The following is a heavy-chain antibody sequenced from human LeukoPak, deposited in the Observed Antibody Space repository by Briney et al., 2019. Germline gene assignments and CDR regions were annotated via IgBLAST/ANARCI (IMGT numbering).Heavy chain of an antibody. J-gene: IGHJ4*02. Sequence: GRSLRLSCAASGFTFSSYAMHWVRQAPGKGLEWGAVISYDGSNKYYADSVKGRFTISRDNSKNTLYLQMNSLRAEDTAVNCCARDCPGSSTWMDYFDYWGQGTLVTVSS. CDR2: ISYDGSNK. CDR3: ARDCPGSSTWMDYFDY. V-gene: IGHV3-30*04. D-gene: IGHD1-14*01. CDR1: GFTFSSYA.